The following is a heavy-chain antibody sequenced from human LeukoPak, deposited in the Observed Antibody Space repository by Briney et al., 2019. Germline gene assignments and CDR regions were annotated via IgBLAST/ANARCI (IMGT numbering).Heavy chain of an antibody. CDR3: ARVRLDTETGWDYFDY. Sequence: PSETLSLTCAVYGGSFSGYYWSWIRQPPGKGLEWIGEINHSGSTNYNPSLKSRVTISVDTSKNQFSLKLSSVTAADTAVYYCARVRLDTETGWDYFDYWGQGTLVTVSS. D-gene: IGHD5-18*01. CDR2: INHSGST. V-gene: IGHV4-34*01. J-gene: IGHJ4*02. CDR1: GGSFSGYY.